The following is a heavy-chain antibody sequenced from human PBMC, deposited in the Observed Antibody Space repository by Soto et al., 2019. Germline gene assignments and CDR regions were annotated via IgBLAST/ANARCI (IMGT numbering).Heavy chain of an antibody. D-gene: IGHD3-16*01. CDR2: TYPDDSVT. J-gene: IGHJ4*02. V-gene: IGHV5-51*01. Sequence: GEALKISCQASGYTFSSNWIGWVRQMPGKGQEWMGITYPDDSVTSYSPFFQGQVTISADRSFNTAYLQWASLQASDTAIYYCARLGGSWGEPHYFDSWGQGTMVTVSS. CDR1: GYTFSSNW. CDR3: ARLGGSWGEPHYFDS.